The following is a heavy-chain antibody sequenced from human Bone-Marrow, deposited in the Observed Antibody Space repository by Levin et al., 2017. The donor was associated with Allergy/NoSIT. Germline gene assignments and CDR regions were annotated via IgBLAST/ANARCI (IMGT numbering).Heavy chain of an antibody. V-gene: IGHV3-33*01. Sequence: GGSLRLSCAASGFTFSSYGMHWVRQAPGKGLEWVAVIWYDGSNKYYADSVKGRFTISRDNSKNTLYLQMNSLRAEDTAVYYCARGKSRNYGGNSFDYWGQGTLVTVSS. CDR3: ARGKSRNYGGNSFDY. CDR1: GFTFSSYG. CDR2: IWYDGSNK. D-gene: IGHD4-23*01. J-gene: IGHJ4*02.